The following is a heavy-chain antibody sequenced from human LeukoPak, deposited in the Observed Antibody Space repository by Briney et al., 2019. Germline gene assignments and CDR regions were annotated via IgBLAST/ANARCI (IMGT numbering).Heavy chain of an antibody. V-gene: IGHV4-34*01. J-gene: IGHJ6*02. Sequence: PSETLSLTCAVYGGSFSGYYWSWIRQPPGKGLEWIGEINHSGSTNYNPSLKSRVTVSLDTSKNQSSLKLSPVTAADTAVYYCARGHDYGGNSWAMDVWGQGTTVTVSS. CDR2: INHSGST. CDR3: ARGHDYGGNSWAMDV. D-gene: IGHD4-23*01. CDR1: GGSFSGYY.